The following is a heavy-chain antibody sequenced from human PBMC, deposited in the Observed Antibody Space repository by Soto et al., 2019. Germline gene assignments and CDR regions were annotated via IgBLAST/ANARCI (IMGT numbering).Heavy chain of an antibody. CDR1: GGSVNSGNYC. CDR3: ARVERGTATTVVDAFDI. J-gene: IGHJ3*02. V-gene: IGHV4-34*01. D-gene: IGHD1-1*01. Sequence: QVQLQQWGAGLLKPSETLSLTCAVFGGSVNSGNYCWSWIRQPPGQGLEWIGEMSHRGGTHLNPYLKSRVTIPVDTSKTQFSLKMSSVTAADTALYYCARVERGTATTVVDAFDIWGPGTMVTVSS. CDR2: MSHRGGT.